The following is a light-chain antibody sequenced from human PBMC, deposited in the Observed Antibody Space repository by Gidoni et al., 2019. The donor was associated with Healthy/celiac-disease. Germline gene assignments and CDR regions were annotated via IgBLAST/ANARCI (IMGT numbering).Light chain of an antibody. CDR3: QQRSNWPPIP. CDR1: QRVSSY. V-gene: IGKV3-11*01. CDR2: DAS. J-gene: IGKJ5*01. Sequence: EIVLTQSPATLSLSPGERATLSCRASQRVSSYLAWYQQKPGQAPRLLIYDASNRATGIPARFSGSGSGTDFTLTISSLGPEDFAVYYCQQRSNWPPIPFGQGTRLEIK.